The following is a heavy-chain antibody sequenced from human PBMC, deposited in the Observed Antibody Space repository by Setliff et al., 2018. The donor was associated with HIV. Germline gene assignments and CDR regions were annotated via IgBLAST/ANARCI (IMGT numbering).Heavy chain of an antibody. CDR1: GGSISSGGYY. CDR2: IYYSGST. Sequence: SETLSLTCTVSGGSISSGGYYWSWIRQHPGKGLEWLGYIYYSGSTYYNPSLKSRVTISVDTSKNQFSLKLSSVTAADTAVYYCARGAITMVRGVGFDPWGQGTLVTVSS. J-gene: IGHJ5*02. D-gene: IGHD3-10*01. CDR3: ARGAITMVRGVGFDP. V-gene: IGHV4-31*03.